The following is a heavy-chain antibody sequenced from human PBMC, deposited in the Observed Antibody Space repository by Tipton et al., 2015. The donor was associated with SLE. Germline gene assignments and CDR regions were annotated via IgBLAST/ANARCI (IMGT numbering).Heavy chain of an antibody. CDR1: GYTFTSYG. Sequence: QVQLVQSGAEVKKPGASVKVSCKASGYTFTSYGISWVRQAPGQGLEWMGGIIPIFGTANYAQKFQGRVTITADESTSTAYMELSSLRSEDTAVYYCARDDDFRSGPGHFYGMDVWGQGTTVTVSS. CDR2: IIPIFGTA. CDR3: ARDDDFRSGPGHFYGMDV. J-gene: IGHJ6*02. D-gene: IGHD3-3*01. V-gene: IGHV1-69*01.